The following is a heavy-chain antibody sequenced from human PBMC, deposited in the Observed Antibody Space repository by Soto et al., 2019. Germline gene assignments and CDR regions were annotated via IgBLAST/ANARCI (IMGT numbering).Heavy chain of an antibody. D-gene: IGHD6-6*01. CDR3: AKGSSSNYYYYYMDV. CDR1: GFTFSSYS. CDR2: ISSSSSTI. Sequence: GGSLRLSCAASGFTFSSYSMNWVRQAPGKGLEWVSYISSSSSTIYYADSVKGRFTISRDNSKNTLYLQMNSLRAEDTAVYYCAKGSSSNYYYYYMDVWGKGTTVTVSS. J-gene: IGHJ6*03. V-gene: IGHV3-48*01.